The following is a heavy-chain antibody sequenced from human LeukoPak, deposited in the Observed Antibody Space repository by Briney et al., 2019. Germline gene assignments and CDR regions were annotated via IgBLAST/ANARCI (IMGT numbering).Heavy chain of an antibody. CDR2: ISWNSGSI. J-gene: IGHJ4*02. Sequence: GGSLRLSCAASGFTFDDYAMHWVRQAPGKGLEWVSGISWNSGSIGYADSVKGRFTISRDNAKNSLYLQMNSLRAEDTALYYCAKDLLPPCYYDSSGYSLFDYWGQGTLVTVSS. CDR3: AKDLLPPCYYDSSGYSLFDY. V-gene: IGHV3-9*01. D-gene: IGHD3-22*01. CDR1: GFTFDDYA.